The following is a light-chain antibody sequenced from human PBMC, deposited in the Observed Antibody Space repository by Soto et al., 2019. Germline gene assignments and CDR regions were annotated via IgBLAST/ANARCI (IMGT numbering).Light chain of an antibody. V-gene: IGKV3-20*01. Sequence: EIVLTQSPGTLSLSPGERATLSCRASQSVTTNYLAWYQQKPGQAPRLLIHDAVTRATGIPDRFSGSGSGTDFILTMRCLQPEAFSVCYCQLYGVSPLFTFGPGTRVDMK. J-gene: IGKJ3*01. CDR3: QLYGVSPLFT. CDR2: DAV. CDR1: QSVTTNY.